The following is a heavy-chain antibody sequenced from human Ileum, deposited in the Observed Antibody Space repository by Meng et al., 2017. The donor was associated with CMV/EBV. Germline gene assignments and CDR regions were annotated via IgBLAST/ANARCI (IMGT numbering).Heavy chain of an antibody. J-gene: IGHJ4*02. Sequence: VSGGSLRSSHWWSWVRPPPGKGLEWIGEIYHSGSTNYNPSLKSRVTISVDKSKNQFSLKLSSVTAADTAVYYCARASIVGARLLDYWGQGTLVTVSS. V-gene: IGHV4-4*02. CDR3: ARASIVGARLLDY. CDR2: IYHSGST. CDR1: GGSLRSSHW. D-gene: IGHD1-26*01.